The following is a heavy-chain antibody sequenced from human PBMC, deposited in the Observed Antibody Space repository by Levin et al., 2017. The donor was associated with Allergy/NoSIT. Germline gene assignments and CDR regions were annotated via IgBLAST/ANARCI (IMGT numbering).Heavy chain of an antibody. CDR1: GDSINSDSYY. CDR3: ARGLAAAIY. CDR2: VYYGGST. D-gene: IGHD6-13*01. Sequence: NASETLSLTCTVSGDSINSDSYYWSWIRQPPGKGLEWIGYVYYGGSTSYKPSLKSRVTISLDRCKKQFSLRLTSVTASDTAVYYCARGLAAAIYWGQGTLVTVSS. J-gene: IGHJ4*02. V-gene: IGHV4-61*01.